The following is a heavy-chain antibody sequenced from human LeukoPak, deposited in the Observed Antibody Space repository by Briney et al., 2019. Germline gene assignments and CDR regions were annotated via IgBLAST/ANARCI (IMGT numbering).Heavy chain of an antibody. Sequence: GGSLRLSCAASRFTFSSYAMSWVRQAPGKGLEWVSAISGSGGSTYYADSVKGRFTISRDNSKNTLYLQMNSLRAEDTAVYYCAKRRGYSYGLDYWGQGTLVTVSS. V-gene: IGHV3-23*01. CDR2: ISGSGGST. D-gene: IGHD5-18*01. J-gene: IGHJ4*02. CDR3: AKRRGYSYGLDY. CDR1: RFTFSSYA.